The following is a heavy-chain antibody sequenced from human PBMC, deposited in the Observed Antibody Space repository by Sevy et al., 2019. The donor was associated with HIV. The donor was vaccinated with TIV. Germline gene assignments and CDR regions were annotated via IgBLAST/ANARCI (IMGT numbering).Heavy chain of an antibody. V-gene: IGHV3-23*01. Sequence: GGSLRLSCAASGFTFSSYAMSWVRQAPGKGLEWVSAISGSGGSTYYADSVKGRFTISRDNSKNTLYLQMNSLRAEDTAVYYCAKVLREDFWSGYDAFDIWGQGTMVTVSS. J-gene: IGHJ3*02. CDR2: ISGSGGST. D-gene: IGHD3-3*01. CDR3: AKVLREDFWSGYDAFDI. CDR1: GFTFSSYA.